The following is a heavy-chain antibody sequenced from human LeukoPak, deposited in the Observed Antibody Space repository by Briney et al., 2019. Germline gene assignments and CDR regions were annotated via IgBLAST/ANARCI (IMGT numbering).Heavy chain of an antibody. Sequence: ETLSLTCAVYGGSFSGYYWSWIRQPPGKGLEWVSSIFPSGGEIRYADSVRGRFTISRDNSKSTLSLQMNSLRAEDTAVYYCARFFQYGNWFDPWGQGTLVTVSS. CDR1: GGSFSGYY. CDR3: ARFFQYGNWFDP. V-gene: IGHV3-53*01. CDR2: IFPSGGEI. D-gene: IGHD4-17*01. J-gene: IGHJ5*02.